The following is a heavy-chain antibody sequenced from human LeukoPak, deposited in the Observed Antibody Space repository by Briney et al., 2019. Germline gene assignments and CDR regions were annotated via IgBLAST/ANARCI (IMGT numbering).Heavy chain of an antibody. J-gene: IGHJ4*02. CDR1: GFTFDDYA. Sequence: PGRSLRLSFAASGFTFDDYAMHWVRQAPGKGLEWVSGISWNSGSIGYADSVKGRFTISRDNAKNSLYLQMNSLRAEDTALYYCAKGHPGSCYSCIDYWGQGTLVTVSS. V-gene: IGHV3-9*01. D-gene: IGHD2-15*01. CDR3: AKGHPGSCYSCIDY. CDR2: ISWNSGSI.